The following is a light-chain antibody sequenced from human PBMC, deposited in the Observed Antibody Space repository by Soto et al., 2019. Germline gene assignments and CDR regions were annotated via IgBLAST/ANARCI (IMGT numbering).Light chain of an antibody. CDR3: QNYNSAPFT. CDR1: QDISTY. CDR2: AAS. Sequence: DIQMTQSPSSLSASVGDRVTITCRASQDISTYLAWYQQKPGKVPKLLMYAASTLQSGVPSRFSCSGSGTDFTLTISSLQPEDVATYYCQNYNSAPFTFGPGTKVVIK. J-gene: IGKJ3*01. V-gene: IGKV1-27*01.